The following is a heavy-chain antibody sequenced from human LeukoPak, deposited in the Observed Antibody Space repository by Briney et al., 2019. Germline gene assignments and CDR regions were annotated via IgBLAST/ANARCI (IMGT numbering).Heavy chain of an antibody. CDR1: GGSFSGYY. CDR3: ARVGYCSGGSCYGLRGFDY. D-gene: IGHD2-15*01. V-gene: IGHV4-34*01. Sequence: SETLSLTCAVYGGSFSGYYWSWIRQPPGKGLEWIGEINHSGSTNYNPSLKRRVTMSVDTSKNQFSLKLSSVTAADTAVYYCARVGYCSGGSCYGLRGFDYWGQGTLVTVSS. CDR2: INHSGST. J-gene: IGHJ4*02.